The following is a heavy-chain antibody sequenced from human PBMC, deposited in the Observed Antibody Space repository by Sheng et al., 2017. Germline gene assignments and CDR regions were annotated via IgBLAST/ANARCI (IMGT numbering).Heavy chain of an antibody. V-gene: IGHV3-21*01. CDR3: ARGEVHFDS. D-gene: IGHD1-26*01. CDR1: GFTFSTYS. Sequence: EVQLVESGGGLVKPGGSLRLSCAASGFTFSTYSMNWVLQAPGKGLEWVSSISNSGSFTHYADSLKGRFTISRDNAKNSLFLQMNSLRAEDTALYYCARGEVHFDSWGQGTLVTVSS. J-gene: IGHJ4*02. CDR2: ISNSGSFT.